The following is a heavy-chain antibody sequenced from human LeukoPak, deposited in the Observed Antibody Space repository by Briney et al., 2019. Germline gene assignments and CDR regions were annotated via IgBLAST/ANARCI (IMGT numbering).Heavy chain of an antibody. V-gene: IGHV3-23*01. CDR1: GFTFSSYA. Sequence: PGGSLRLSSAASGFTFSSYAVSWVRQAPGKGLEWVSAISGSGGSTYYADSVKGRFTISRDNSKNTLYLQMNSLRAEDPAVYYCAKDAPVNIVVVPAANSWGQGTLVTVSS. CDR3: AKDAPVNIVVVPAANS. J-gene: IGHJ4*02. CDR2: ISGSGGST. D-gene: IGHD2-2*01.